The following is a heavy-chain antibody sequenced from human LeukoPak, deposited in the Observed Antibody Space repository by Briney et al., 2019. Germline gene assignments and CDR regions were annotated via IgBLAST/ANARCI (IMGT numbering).Heavy chain of an antibody. CDR1: EYRFTNYW. CDR2: IYPADSDT. J-gene: IGHJ6*02. V-gene: IGHV5-51*01. D-gene: IGHD5-12*01. Sequence: GESLKISCKGSEYRFTNYWIGWVRQMPGKGLEWMWIIYPADSDTRYSPSVRGQVTISVDKAISPAYIQWSGLKASDTAIYYCARLTVASVYNDYYSMDIWGQGTTVTVSS. CDR3: ARLTVASVYNDYYSMDI.